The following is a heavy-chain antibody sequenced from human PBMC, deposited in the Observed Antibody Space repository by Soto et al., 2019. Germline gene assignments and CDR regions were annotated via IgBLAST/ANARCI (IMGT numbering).Heavy chain of an antibody. V-gene: IGHV1-2*02. J-gene: IGHJ4*02. CDR3: ARGPYTSDIVATWACDY. D-gene: IGHD5-12*01. CDR1: GYTFTGYY. Sequence: QVQLVQSGAEVKKPGASVKVSCKASGYTFTGYYMHWVRQAPGQGLEWMGWINPNSGGTNYAQKFQGRVTMTRDTSISTAYMELSRLRSDDTAVYYCARGPYTSDIVATWACDYWGQGTLVTVSS. CDR2: INPNSGGT.